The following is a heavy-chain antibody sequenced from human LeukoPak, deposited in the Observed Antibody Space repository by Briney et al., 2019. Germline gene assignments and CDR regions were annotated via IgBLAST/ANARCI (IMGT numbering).Heavy chain of an antibody. CDR2: IHKNVGT. Sequence: SETLSLTCTVSGGSISSNYWSWIRQPPGKGLEWIGYIHKNVGTNYNPSLKSRVTISLDTSKNQFSLKLSSVTAVDTAVYYCARTFDTSGYFYYYDNWGQGTLVTVSS. CDR1: GGSISSNY. CDR3: ARTFDTSGYFYYYDN. D-gene: IGHD3-22*01. J-gene: IGHJ4*02. V-gene: IGHV4-59*01.